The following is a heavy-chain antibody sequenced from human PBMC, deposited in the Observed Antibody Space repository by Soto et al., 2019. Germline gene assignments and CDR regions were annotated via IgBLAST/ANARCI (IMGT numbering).Heavy chain of an antibody. CDR3: ARYSGDYYYFYMDV. V-gene: IGHV4-39*01. CDR1: GGSISSSSYY. Sequence: SETLSLTCTVSGGSISSSSYYWGWIRQPPGKGLEWIGSIYYSGSTYYNPSLKSRVTISVDTSKNQFSLKLSSVTAADTAVYYCARYSGDYYYFYMDVWGKGTTVTVSS. D-gene: IGHD1-1*01. CDR2: IYYSGST. J-gene: IGHJ6*03.